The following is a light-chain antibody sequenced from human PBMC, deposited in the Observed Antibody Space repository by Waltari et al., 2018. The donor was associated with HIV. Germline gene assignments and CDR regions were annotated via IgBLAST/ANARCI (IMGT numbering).Light chain of an antibody. CDR2: VAS. CDR1: HSLLHTSGYHY. V-gene: IGKV2-28*01. Sequence: DIVMTQSPQSLSVTPVEPASISCRSSHSLLHTSGYHYLDWDVQKPGQSPQVLIYVASNRASGVPDRFSGSGSGIDFTLKISRVEAEDVGVYYCMQALQTPYTFGRGTKLEIK. J-gene: IGKJ2*01. CDR3: MQALQTPYT.